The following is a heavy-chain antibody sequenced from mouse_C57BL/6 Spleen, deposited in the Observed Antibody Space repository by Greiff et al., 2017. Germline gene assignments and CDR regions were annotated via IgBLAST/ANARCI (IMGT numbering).Heavy chain of an antibody. D-gene: IGHD1-1*01. J-gene: IGHJ1*03. V-gene: IGHV1-39*01. CDR2: INPNYGTT. CDR3: ARSGFGGSSSNWYFDV. CDR1: GYSFTDYN. Sequence: EVKLLESGPELVKPGASVKISCKASGYSFTDYNMNWVKQSNGKSLEWIGVINPNYGTTSYNQKFKGKATLTVDQSSSTAYMQLNSLTSEDSAVYYCARSGFGGSSSNWYFDVWGTGTTVTVSS.